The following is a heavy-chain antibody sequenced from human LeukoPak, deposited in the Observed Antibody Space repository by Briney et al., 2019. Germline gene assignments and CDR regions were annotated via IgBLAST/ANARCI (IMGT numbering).Heavy chain of an antibody. CDR3: ATEAPRSNYFDY. CDR2: VYATGGTT. Sequence: ASVKLSCKASEDTFTYYHIHWVRQGPGQGVEWMGAVYATGGTTINTQNFQGRVTMTRDTCTGTVYMELSSLKFEDTAMYYCATEAPRSNYFDYWGKGILVTVSS. J-gene: IGHJ4*02. CDR1: EDTFTYYH. V-gene: IGHV1-46*01.